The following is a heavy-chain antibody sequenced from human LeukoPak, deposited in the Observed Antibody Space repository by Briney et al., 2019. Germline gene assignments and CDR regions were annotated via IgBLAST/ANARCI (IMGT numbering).Heavy chain of an antibody. CDR1: GFTFSSYG. CDR2: ISESGDKT. Sequence: AGGSLRLSCAASGFTFSSYGMHWVRQAPGKGLEWVSSISESGDKTDYADSVRGRFTISRDNSQNTLYLQMNSLRVEDTALYYCAKQWVDCWGQGTLVTVSS. CDR3: AKQWVDC. J-gene: IGHJ4*02. V-gene: IGHV3-23*01. D-gene: IGHD1-26*01.